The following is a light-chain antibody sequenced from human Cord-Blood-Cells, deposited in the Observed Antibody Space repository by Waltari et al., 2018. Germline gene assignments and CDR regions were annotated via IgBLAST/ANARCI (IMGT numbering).Light chain of an antibody. CDR2: GAS. Sequence: IVLTQSPGTLSLSPGERATISCRASQSVRSSYLAWYQQKPGQAPRLLIYGASSRATGIPDRFSGSGSGTDFTLTISRLEPEDFAVYYCQQYGSSPLTFGGGTKVEIK. CDR1: QSVRSSY. V-gene: IGKV3-20*01. J-gene: IGKJ4*01. CDR3: QQYGSSPLT.